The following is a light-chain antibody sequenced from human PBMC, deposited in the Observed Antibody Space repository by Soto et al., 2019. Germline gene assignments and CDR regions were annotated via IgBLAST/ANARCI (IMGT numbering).Light chain of an antibody. V-gene: IGKV2-28*01. J-gene: IGKJ1*01. CDR3: MQPLQSWT. Sequence: MTQAPDSLAVSLVESATITCKSSHMVLYSSNNKNYLAWYLQKPGQSPQLLIYLGSNRASGVPDRFSGSGSGTDFTLKISRVEAEDVGVYYCMQPLQSWTFGQGTKVDIK. CDR1: HMVLYSSNNKNY. CDR2: LGS.